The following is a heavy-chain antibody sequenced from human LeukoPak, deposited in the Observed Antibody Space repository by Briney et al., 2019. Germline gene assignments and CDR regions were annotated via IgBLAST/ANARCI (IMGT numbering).Heavy chain of an antibody. Sequence: SETLSLTCTVSGDSINNYYWSWIRQPPGKGLEWIGYIYYSGSTNYSPSLKSRVTISVDTSKNQFSLKLSSVTAADTAVYYCASGRIVATFDYWGQGTLVTVSS. D-gene: IGHD5-12*01. CDR1: GDSINNYY. J-gene: IGHJ4*02. V-gene: IGHV4-59*08. CDR2: IYYSGST. CDR3: ASGRIVATFDY.